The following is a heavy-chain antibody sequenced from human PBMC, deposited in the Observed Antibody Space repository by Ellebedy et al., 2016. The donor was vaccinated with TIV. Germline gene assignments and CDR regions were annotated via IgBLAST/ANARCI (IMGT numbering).Heavy chain of an antibody. Sequence: PGGSLRLSCAASEFTVSSHYMTWVRQAPGKGLEWVSIIYSAGNTKYADSVKGRFTISRDNSKNTLHLQMNSLRVEDTAVYYCARAVGTSGTGAPYWGQGTLVSVSS. J-gene: IGHJ4*02. D-gene: IGHD3-10*01. CDR1: EFTVSSHY. CDR3: ARAVGTSGTGAPY. CDR2: IYSAGNT. V-gene: IGHV3-53*01.